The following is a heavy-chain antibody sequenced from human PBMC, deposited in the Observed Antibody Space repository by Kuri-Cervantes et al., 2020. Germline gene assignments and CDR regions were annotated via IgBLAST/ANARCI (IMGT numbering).Heavy chain of an antibody. J-gene: IGHJ4*02. V-gene: IGHV1-69*13. Sequence: SVKVSCKASGGTFSSYAITWVRQAPGQGLEWMGGIIPIFSTPNYAQKFQGRLTITADEFTNIAYMQLSSLRSEDTAVYYCARDGQDCSGGSCYSPGDYWGQGTLVTVSS. D-gene: IGHD2-15*01. CDR3: ARDGQDCSGGSCYSPGDY. CDR1: GGTFSSYA. CDR2: IIPIFSTP.